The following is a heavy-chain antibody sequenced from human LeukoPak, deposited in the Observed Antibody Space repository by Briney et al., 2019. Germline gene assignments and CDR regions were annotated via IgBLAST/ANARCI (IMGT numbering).Heavy chain of an antibody. D-gene: IGHD2-15*01. CDR2: IYYSGTT. J-gene: IGHJ4*02. CDR3: TRHKCSGIYCPFDY. V-gene: IGHV4-39*01. CDR1: GDSISSTSYF. Sequence: SETLSLTCTASGDSISSTSYFWGWIRQPPGKGREWIATIYYSGTTYYNPSLKSRVTISVDTSKNQFSLKLSSVSASDTAVYYCTRHKCSGIYCPFDYWGQGTLVTVSS.